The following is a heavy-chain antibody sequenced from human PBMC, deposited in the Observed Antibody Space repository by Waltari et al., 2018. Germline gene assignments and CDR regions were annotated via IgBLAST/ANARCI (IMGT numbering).Heavy chain of an antibody. J-gene: IGHJ4*02. CDR1: GYTFTSYD. CDR2: MNTNSGNT. V-gene: IGHV1-8*01. D-gene: IGHD1-26*01. Sequence: QVQLVQSGAEVKKPGASVKVSCKASGYTFTSYDINWVRQATGQGLEWMGWMNTNSGNTGYAQKFQGRVTRTRNTSISTAYMELSSLRSEDTAVYYCARARGSYSVFAFDYWGQGTLVTVSS. CDR3: ARARGSYSVFAFDY.